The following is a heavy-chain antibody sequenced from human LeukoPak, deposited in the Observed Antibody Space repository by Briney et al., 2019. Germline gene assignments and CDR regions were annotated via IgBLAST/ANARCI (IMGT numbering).Heavy chain of an antibody. Sequence: GGSLRLSCAASGFTFSSYGMHWVRQAPGKGLEWVAVISYDGSNKYYTNSVKGRFTISRDNSKNTLFLQMTSLKTEDTAVYYCAKHPGDFTGIVNYYCMDLWGKGTTVTVSS. CDR2: ISYDGSNK. D-gene: IGHD1-26*01. CDR3: AKHPGDFTGIVNYYCMDL. J-gene: IGHJ6*03. V-gene: IGHV3-30*18. CDR1: GFTFSSYG.